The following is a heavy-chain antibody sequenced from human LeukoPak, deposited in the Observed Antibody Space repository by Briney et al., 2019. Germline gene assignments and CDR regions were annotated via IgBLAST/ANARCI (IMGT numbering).Heavy chain of an antibody. Sequence: PSETLSLTCTVSGGSISSYYWSWIRQPPGKGLEWIGYIYYSGSTNYNPSLKSRVTISVDTSKNQFSLKLSSVTAADTAVYYCARDLGIVGATPPGAFDIWGQGTMVTVSS. D-gene: IGHD1-26*01. V-gene: IGHV4-59*01. CDR1: GGSISSYY. CDR3: ARDLGIVGATPPGAFDI. J-gene: IGHJ3*02. CDR2: IYYSGST.